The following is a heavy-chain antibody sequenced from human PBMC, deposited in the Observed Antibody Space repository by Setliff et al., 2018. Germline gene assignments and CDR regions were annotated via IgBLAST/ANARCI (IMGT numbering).Heavy chain of an antibody. CDR3: ASHPRVFGVVAFDY. V-gene: IGHV4-39*01. J-gene: IGHJ4*02. CDR2: IYYSGST. Sequence: PSETLSLTCTVSGGSISSSNYYWGWIRQPPGKGLEWIGSIYYSGSTYYNPSLTSRVTISVDTSNNQFSLNLRSVTAADTAAYYCASHPRVFGVVAFDYWGQGILVTVSS. CDR1: GGSISSSNYY. D-gene: IGHD3-3*01.